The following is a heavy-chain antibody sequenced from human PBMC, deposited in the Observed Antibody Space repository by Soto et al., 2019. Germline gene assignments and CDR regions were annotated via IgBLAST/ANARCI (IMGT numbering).Heavy chain of an antibody. V-gene: IGHV1-69*04. D-gene: IGHD3-10*01. CDR1: GDTFSFYS. J-gene: IGHJ4*02. CDR3: ATSYGSGYRAFDY. Sequence: QVQLVQSGAEVKRPGSSVKVSCKASGDTFSFYSINWVRQAPGLGLEWMGRVNPILSMSNYAQRFQGRVTMTADKSPSTADMELSGLRSEDTAMYYCATSYGSGYRAFDYWGQGALVTVSS. CDR2: VNPILSMS.